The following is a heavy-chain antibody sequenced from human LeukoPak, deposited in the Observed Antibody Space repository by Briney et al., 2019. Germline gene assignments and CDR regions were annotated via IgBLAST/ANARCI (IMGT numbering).Heavy chain of an antibody. J-gene: IGHJ4*02. CDR3: AREHCSHFT. D-gene: IGHD2-15*01. CDR2: IKQDGSDT. CDR1: GFTFGNSW. V-gene: IGHV3-7*01. Sequence: GGSLRLSCAGSGFTFGNSWMNWFRQAPGKGLEWVAHIKQDGSDTYVDSVKGRFTISRDIAKTSLLLHMNSLTTEDSAVYYCAREHCSHFTWGQGTLVTVSS.